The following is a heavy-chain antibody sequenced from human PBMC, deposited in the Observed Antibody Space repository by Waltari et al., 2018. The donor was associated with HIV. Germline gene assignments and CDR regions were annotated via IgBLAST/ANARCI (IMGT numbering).Heavy chain of an antibody. CDR3: ARDLVEGFYYDSSGYYFDAFDI. D-gene: IGHD3-22*01. CDR1: GFTFSSYS. V-gene: IGHV3-21*01. CDR2: ISSSSNYV. Sequence: EVQLVESGGGLVKLGGHLRLSCAASGFTFSSYSLTWVSQAPGKGLEWIASISSSSNYVNYADSLKGRFTISRDNGKNSLYLQMNSLRAEDTAVYYCARDLVEGFYYDSSGYYFDAFDIWGQGTMVTVSS. J-gene: IGHJ3*02.